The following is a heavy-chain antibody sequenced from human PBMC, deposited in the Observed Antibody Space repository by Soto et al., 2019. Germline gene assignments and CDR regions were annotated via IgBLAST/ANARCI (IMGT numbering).Heavy chain of an antibody. CDR2: INHSGST. CDR3: ARGRNYYGSGSYYRAVDY. V-gene: IGHV4-34*01. D-gene: IGHD3-10*01. Sequence: QVQLQQWGAGLLKPSETLSLTCAVYGGSFSGYYWSWIRQPPGKGLEWIGEINHSGSTNYNPSLKSRVTMSVDTSKNQFSLKLSSVTAADTAVYYCARGRNYYGSGSYYRAVDYWGQGTLVTVSS. J-gene: IGHJ4*02. CDR1: GGSFSGYY.